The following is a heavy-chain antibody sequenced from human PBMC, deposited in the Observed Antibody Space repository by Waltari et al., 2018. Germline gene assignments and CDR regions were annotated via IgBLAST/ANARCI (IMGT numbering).Heavy chain of an antibody. J-gene: IGHJ3*02. CDR2: IYPSDSET. D-gene: IGHD2-21*01. CDR3: ARADGGNWAFDI. CDR1: GYTFATYW. Sequence: EVQLVQSGAEVKKPGESLKISCKGSGYTFATYWIAWVRLMPGKGLELMGFIYPSDSETTYSPSFEGQVTISADRSISTAYLQWSSLKASDTAIYYCARADGGNWAFDIWGQGTMVTVSS. V-gene: IGHV5-51*01.